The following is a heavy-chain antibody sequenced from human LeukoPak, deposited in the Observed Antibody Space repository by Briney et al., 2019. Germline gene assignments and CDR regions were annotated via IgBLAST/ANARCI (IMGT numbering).Heavy chain of an antibody. CDR2: ISYDGSNK. CDR3: ARDCYDSSCYLTLGFDY. Sequence: PGRSLRLSCAASGLTFSSYAMHWVRQAPGKGLEWVAVISYDGSNKYYADSVKGRFTISRDNSKNTLYLQMNSLRAEDTAVYYCARDCYDSSCYLTLGFDYWGQGTLVTVSS. D-gene: IGHD3-22*01. J-gene: IGHJ4*02. V-gene: IGHV3-30-3*01. CDR1: GLTFSSYA.